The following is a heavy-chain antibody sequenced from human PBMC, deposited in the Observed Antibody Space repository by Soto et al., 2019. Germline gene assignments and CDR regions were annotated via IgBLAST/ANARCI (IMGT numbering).Heavy chain of an antibody. V-gene: IGHV4-59*01. Sequence: SETLSLTCTVSGGSISSYYWSWIRQPPGKGLEWIGYIYYSGSTNYNPSLKSRVTISVDTSKNQFSLKLSSVTAADTAVYYCARHSAYGYNYEVYYWGRGTLVTVSS. CDR1: GGSISSYY. D-gene: IGHD5-12*01. J-gene: IGHJ4*02. CDR2: IYYSGST. CDR3: ARHSAYGYNYEVYY.